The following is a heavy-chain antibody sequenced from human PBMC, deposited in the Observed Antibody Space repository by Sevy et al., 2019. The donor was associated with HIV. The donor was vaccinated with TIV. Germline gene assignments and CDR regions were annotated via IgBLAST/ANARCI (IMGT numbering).Heavy chain of an antibody. J-gene: IGHJ6*03. Sequence: SETLSLTCSVSGVSLSNGAYYWSWIRQHPEKGLEWIGYTYYNGNTYYNPSLKSRATISADTSKNQFSLRLSSVTAADTAVYYCSRASLFFFYLDVWGKGTTVTVSS. D-gene: IGHD3-10*02. V-gene: IGHV4-31*03. CDR2: TYYNGNT. CDR1: GVSLSNGAYY. CDR3: SRASLFFFYLDV.